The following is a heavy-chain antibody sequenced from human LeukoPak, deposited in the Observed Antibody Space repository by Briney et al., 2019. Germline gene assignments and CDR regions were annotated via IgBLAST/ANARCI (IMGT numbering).Heavy chain of an antibody. CDR3: ARGPRFSFGSAFDY. CDR2: VNGDGTTT. V-gene: IGHV3-74*01. CDR1: GFTLSTYW. Sequence: GGSLRLSCAASGFTLSTYWMHWVRQAPGKGLVWVSRVNGDGTTTTYADSVKGRFTIPRDNAKNTLYLQMNNLRAEDTAVYYCARGPRFSFGSAFDYWGQGTLVTVSS. J-gene: IGHJ4*02. D-gene: IGHD5-18*01.